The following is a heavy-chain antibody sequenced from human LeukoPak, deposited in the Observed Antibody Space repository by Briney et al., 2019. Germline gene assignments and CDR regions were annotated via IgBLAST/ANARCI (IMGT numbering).Heavy chain of an antibody. D-gene: IGHD1-26*01. V-gene: IGHV1-69*13. CDR3: AREGLMGATFDY. CDR2: IIPIFGTA. Sequence: ASVKVSCKASGGTFSSYAISWVRQAPGQGLEWMGGIIPIFGTANYAQKFQGRVTITADESTSTAYMELSSLRSEDTAVYYCAREGLMGATFDYWGQGTLVTVSS. J-gene: IGHJ4*02. CDR1: GGTFSSYA.